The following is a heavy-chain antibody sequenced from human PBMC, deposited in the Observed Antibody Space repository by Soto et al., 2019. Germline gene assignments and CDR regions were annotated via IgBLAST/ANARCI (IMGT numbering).Heavy chain of an antibody. CDR2: ISYDGSNK. CDR1: GFTFSSYA. D-gene: IGHD6-19*01. Sequence: GSLRLSCAASGFTFSSYAMHWVRQAPGKGLEWVAVISYDGSNKYYADSVKGRFAISRDNSKNTLYLQMNSLRAEDTAVYYCARESDSGSYYYYGMDVWGQGTTVTVSS. CDR3: ARESDSGSYYYYGMDV. V-gene: IGHV3-30*09. J-gene: IGHJ6*02.